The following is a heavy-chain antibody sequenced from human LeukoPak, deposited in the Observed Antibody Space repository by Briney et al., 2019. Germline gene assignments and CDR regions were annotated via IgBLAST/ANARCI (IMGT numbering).Heavy chain of an antibody. CDR1: GDSVSRNSAA. J-gene: IGHJ4*02. D-gene: IGHD6-13*01. V-gene: IGHV6-1*01. CDR3: ARDSSSWYPIDY. Sequence: SQTISLTCAISGDSVSRNSAAWNWIRQSPSRGLEWLGRTYYRSKWYNDYAVSVKSRITINPDTSQNQLSLQLNSVTPEDTGVYYCARDSSSWYPIDYWGQGTLVTVSS. CDR2: TYYRSKWYN.